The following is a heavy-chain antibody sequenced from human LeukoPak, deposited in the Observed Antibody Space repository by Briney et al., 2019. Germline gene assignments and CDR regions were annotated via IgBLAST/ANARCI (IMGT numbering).Heavy chain of an antibody. CDR3: ARAAYSSSPDY. V-gene: IGHV3-74*01. J-gene: IGHJ4*02. CDR2: SYSDGRRT. CDR1: GFTFSTYR. D-gene: IGHD6-6*01. Sequence: PVGSLRLSCSASGFTFSTYRMVWVRQARGKGLLWVSHSYSDGRRTGYAAPVKGRFTMSRDNAKNTLYLKMNSRRAEDTAVYFCARAAYSSSPDYWGEGTLVTVSS.